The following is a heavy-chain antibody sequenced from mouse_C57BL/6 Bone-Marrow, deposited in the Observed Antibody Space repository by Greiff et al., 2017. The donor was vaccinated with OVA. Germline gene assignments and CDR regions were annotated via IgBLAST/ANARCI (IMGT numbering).Heavy chain of an antibody. J-gene: IGHJ4*01. V-gene: IGHV1-54*01. CDR2: INPGSGGT. Sequence: QVQLQQSGAELVRPGTSVKVSCKASGYAFTNYLIEWVKQRPGQGLEWIGVINPGSGGTNYTEKFKGKATLTADKSSSTAYMQLSSLTSEDSAVYFCAMIYYGYYYAMDYWGQGTSVTVSS. D-gene: IGHD2-2*01. CDR1: GYAFTNYL. CDR3: AMIYYGYYYAMDY.